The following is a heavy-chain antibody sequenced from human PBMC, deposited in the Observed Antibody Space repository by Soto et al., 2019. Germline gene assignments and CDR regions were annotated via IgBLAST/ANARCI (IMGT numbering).Heavy chain of an antibody. D-gene: IGHD4-17*01. CDR3: TRVGGYYGDYPNFDY. CDR1: GSTISSFY. J-gene: IGHJ4*02. Sequence: PSETLSLTCTVSGSTISSFYWAWIRQPPGKGLEWIGSVYYRGDTNYNPPLKSRVIISVDSSKRQVSLRLSSVTAADTAFYYCTRVGGYYGDYPNFDYWGQGALVTVSS. V-gene: IGHV4-59*01. CDR2: VYYRGDT.